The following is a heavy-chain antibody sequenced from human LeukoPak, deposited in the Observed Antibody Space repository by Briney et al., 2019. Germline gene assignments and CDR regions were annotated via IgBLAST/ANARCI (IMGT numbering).Heavy chain of an antibody. D-gene: IGHD6-13*01. CDR2: IYYSGST. CDR1: GGSISSSSYY. J-gene: IGHJ6*03. V-gene: IGHV4-61*01. Sequence: SETLSLTCTVSGGSISSSSYYWSWIRQPPGTGLEWIGYIYYSGSTNYNPSLKSRVTISVDTSKNQFSLKLSSVTAADTAVYYCARATTNSSSWYIGMNYYYYYMDVWGKGTTVTISS. CDR3: ARATTNSSSWYIGMNYYYYYMDV.